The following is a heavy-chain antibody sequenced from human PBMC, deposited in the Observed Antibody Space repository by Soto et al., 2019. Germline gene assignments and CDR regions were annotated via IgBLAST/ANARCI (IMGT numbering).Heavy chain of an antibody. V-gene: IGHV4-30-4*01. CDR1: GGSISSGDYY. J-gene: IGHJ2*01. CDR2: IYYSGST. Sequence: QVQLQESGPGLVKPSQTLSLTCTVPGGSISSGDYYWSWIRQPPGKGLEWIGYIYYSGSTNYNPSLSIRVTISVDTSMNQFSLNLSSVTAADTAVYYCARIVESGYTIDFDLWGRGTLVTVSS. CDR3: ARIVESGYTIDFDL. D-gene: IGHD3-16*02.